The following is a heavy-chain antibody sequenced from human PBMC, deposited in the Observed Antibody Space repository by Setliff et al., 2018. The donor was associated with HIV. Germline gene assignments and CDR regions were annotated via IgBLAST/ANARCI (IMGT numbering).Heavy chain of an antibody. CDR1: GGSFSGYY. Sequence: LSLTCAVYGGSFSGYYWSWIRQPPGKGLEWTGEINHSGSTNYNPSLKSRVTISVDTSKNQFSLNLSSVTAADTAVYYCARDFCSSTTCTNWFHPWGQGTLVTVSS. D-gene: IGHD2-2*01. CDR2: INHSGST. CDR3: ARDFCSSTTCTNWFHP. V-gene: IGHV4-34*01. J-gene: IGHJ5*02.